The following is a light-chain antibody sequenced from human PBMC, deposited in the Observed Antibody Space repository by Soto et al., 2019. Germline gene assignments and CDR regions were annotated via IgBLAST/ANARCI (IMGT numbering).Light chain of an antibody. CDR2: HAS. CDR1: QGIRNY. CDR3: QEYDTAPLT. Sequence: IQMTQSPSSLSASVGDRVTITCRASQGIRNYLAWYQQKPGKVPKLLMYHASTLQSGVPSRFSVSGSGTDCTLTISSLQPEDVATYYWQEYDTAPLTFGGGTKVEIK. V-gene: IGKV1-27*01. J-gene: IGKJ4*01.